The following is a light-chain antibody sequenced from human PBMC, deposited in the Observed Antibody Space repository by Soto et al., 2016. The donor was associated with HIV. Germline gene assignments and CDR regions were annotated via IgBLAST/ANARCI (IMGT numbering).Light chain of an antibody. V-gene: IGLV3-21*03. CDR1: NIGNKA. CDR2: DDT. Sequence: SYVLTQPPSVSAAPGKTVTITCAGDNIGNKAVHWYQQKPGQAPVLVVFDDTRRPSGIPERFSGSNSGNTATLIISRVEVGDEADFYCQVWDRNTDHRVFGGGTKLTVL. CDR3: QVWDRNTDHRV. J-gene: IGLJ2*01.